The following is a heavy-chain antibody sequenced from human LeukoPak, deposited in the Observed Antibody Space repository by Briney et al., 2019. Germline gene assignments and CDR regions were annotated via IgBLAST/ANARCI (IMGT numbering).Heavy chain of an antibody. CDR1: RGSISPYS. CDR3: ARGGLIGWFDP. Sequence: SETLSLTCTVSRGSISPYSWNWIRQPPGKGLEWIGYINYSGSTNYNPSLKSRVTMSIDTSKNQFSLKLRSVTAADTAVYYCARGGLIGWFDPWGHGTLVTVSS. V-gene: IGHV4-59*01. CDR2: INYSGST. J-gene: IGHJ5*02. D-gene: IGHD3-16*01.